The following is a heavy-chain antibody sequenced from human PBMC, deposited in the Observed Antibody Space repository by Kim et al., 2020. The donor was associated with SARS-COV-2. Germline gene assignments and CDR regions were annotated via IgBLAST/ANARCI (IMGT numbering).Heavy chain of an antibody. CDR3: ARGDCTNGVCYTWGYFDY. CDR2: ISSSGSTI. CDR1: GFTFSSYE. Sequence: GGSLRLSCAASGFTFSSYEMNWVRQAPGKGLEWVSYISSSGSTIYYADSVKGRFTISRDNAKNSLYLKMNSLRAEDTAVYYCARGDCTNGVCYTWGYFDYWGQGTLVTVSS. D-gene: IGHD2-8*01. J-gene: IGHJ4*01. V-gene: IGHV3-48*03.